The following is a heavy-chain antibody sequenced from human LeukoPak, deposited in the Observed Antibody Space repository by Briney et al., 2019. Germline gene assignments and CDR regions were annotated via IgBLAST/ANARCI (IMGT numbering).Heavy chain of an antibody. V-gene: IGHV3-23*01. CDR1: GLTFSIDA. Sequence: GGSLRLSCAASGLTFSIDAVSWVRQAPGKGLEWVSAFSGSGASTYYADSVKDRFTISRDNTKNTLYLQMNSLRAEDTAVYYCAKASVSPPPGYYFDYWGQGTLVTVSS. D-gene: IGHD1-1*01. CDR2: FSGSGAST. J-gene: IGHJ4*02. CDR3: AKASVSPPPGYYFDY.